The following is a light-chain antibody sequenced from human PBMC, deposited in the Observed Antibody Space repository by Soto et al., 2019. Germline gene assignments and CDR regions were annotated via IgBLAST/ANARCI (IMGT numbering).Light chain of an antibody. J-gene: IGKJ1*01. V-gene: IGKV1-39*01. CDR2: AAS. CDR3: QQRYSTPRT. CDR1: QSISAY. Sequence: GDRVTITCRASQSISAYLNWYQQKPGKAPNLLIYAASSLQSGVPSRFSGSGSGTDFTLTISSLHLEEFATYYCQQRYSTPRTFGQGTKVEIK.